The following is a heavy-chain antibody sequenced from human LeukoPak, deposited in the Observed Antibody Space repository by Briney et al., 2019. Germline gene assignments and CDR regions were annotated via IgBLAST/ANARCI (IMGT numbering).Heavy chain of an antibody. J-gene: IGHJ4*02. D-gene: IGHD6-19*01. CDR2: ISYDGSNK. CDR3: AKGNRDLYSSGWYYFDY. V-gene: IGHV3-30*18. Sequence: PGGSLRLSCAASGLTFSSYGMHWVRQAPGKGLEWVAVISYDGSNKYYADSVRGRFTISRDNSKNTLYLQMNSLRAEDTAVYYCAKGNRDLYSSGWYYFDYWGQGTLVTVSS. CDR1: GLTFSSYG.